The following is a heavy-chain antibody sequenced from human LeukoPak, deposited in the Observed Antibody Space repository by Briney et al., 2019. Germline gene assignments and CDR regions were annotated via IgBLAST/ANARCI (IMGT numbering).Heavy chain of an antibody. CDR1: GYSFTSYW. Sequence: GESLKISCKGSGYSFTSYWIGWVRQMPGKGLEWMGIIYPGDSDTRYSPSFQGQVTISADKSISTAYLQWSSLKASDTAMYYCARTYYYDSSGPSIFDYWGQGTLVTVSS. D-gene: IGHD3-22*01. CDR3: ARTYYYDSSGPSIFDY. J-gene: IGHJ4*02. V-gene: IGHV5-51*01. CDR2: IYPGDSDT.